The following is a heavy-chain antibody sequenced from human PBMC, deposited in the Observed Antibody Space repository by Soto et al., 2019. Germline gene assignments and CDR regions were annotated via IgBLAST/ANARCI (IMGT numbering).Heavy chain of an antibody. CDR3: VRQRYSSNWYVDY. J-gene: IGHJ4*02. CDR2: IYHNGNT. CDR1: GGSISGYY. D-gene: IGHD6-13*01. Sequence: QVQLQESGPGLVKPSETLSLTCTVSGGSISGYYWSWIRQPPGKGLEWIGYIYHNGNTNYNPSLTSRITISVDTSKNQFSLRLSSATAADTAVYYCVRQRYSSNWYVDYWGQGTLVTVSS. V-gene: IGHV4-59*08.